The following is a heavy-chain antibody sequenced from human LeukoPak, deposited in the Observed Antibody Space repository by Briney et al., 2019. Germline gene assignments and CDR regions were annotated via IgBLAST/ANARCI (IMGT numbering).Heavy chain of an antibody. D-gene: IGHD5-18*01. CDR2: IKQDGSEK. CDR3: ARVDTAMVAYYYYYYMDV. V-gene: IGHV3-7*01. Sequence: PGGSLRLSCAASGFTFSSYWMSWVRQAPGKGLEWVANIKQDGSEKYYVDSVKGRFTISRDNAKNSLYLQMNSLRAEDTAVYYCARVDTAMVAYYYYYYMDVWGKGTTVTVSS. CDR1: GFTFSSYW. J-gene: IGHJ6*03.